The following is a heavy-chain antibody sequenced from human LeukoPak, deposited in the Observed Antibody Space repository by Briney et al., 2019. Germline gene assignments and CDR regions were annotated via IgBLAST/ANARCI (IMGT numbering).Heavy chain of an antibody. CDR1: GFTFSSYW. CDR2: IKQDGSEK. CDR3: ARDPHPLVGATGADY. Sequence: GGSLRLSCAASGFTFSSYWMSWVRQAPGKGLEWVANIKQDGSEKYYVDSVKGRFTISRDNAKNSLYLQMNSLRAEDTAVYYCARDPHPLVGATGADYWGQGTLVTVSS. V-gene: IGHV3-7*01. J-gene: IGHJ4*02. D-gene: IGHD1-26*01.